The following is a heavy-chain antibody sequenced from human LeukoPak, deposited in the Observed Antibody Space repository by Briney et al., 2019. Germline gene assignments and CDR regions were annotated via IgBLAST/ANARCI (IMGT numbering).Heavy chain of an antibody. CDR3: ARHRNWNDFDY. CDR1: GGSFSGYY. CDR2: INHSGST. D-gene: IGHD1-1*01. J-gene: IGHJ4*02. V-gene: IGHV4-34*01. Sequence: KPSETLSLTCAVYGGSFSGYYWSWIRQPPGKGLEWIGEINHSGSTNYNPSLKSRVTISVDTSKNQFSLKLSSVTAADTAVYYCARHRNWNDFDYWGQGTLVTVSS.